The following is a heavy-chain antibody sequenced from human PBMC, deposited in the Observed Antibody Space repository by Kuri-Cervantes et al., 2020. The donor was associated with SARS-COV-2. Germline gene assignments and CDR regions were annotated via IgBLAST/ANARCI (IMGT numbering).Heavy chain of an antibody. V-gene: IGHV3-30*03. Sequence: GGSLRLSCAASGFTFRSYGMYWVRQAPGKGLQWLAGISSNGNNKYYADSVKGRFTISRDKSKNTLYLQMNSLRAEDTAVYYCARDYSEWGFHPTRRRYGMDVWGQGTTVTVSS. CDR1: GFTFRSYG. CDR2: ISSNGNNK. CDR3: ARDYSEWGFHPTRRRYGMDV. J-gene: IGHJ6*02. D-gene: IGHD2-15*01.